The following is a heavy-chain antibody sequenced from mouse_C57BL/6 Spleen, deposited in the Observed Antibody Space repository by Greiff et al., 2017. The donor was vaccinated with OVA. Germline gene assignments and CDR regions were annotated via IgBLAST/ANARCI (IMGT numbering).Heavy chain of an antibody. CDR3: ARSGYGYIDY. J-gene: IGHJ2*01. CDR1: GYAFSSSW. V-gene: IGHV1-82*01. Sequence: QVQLQQSGPELVKPGASVKISCTASGYAFSSSWMNWVKQRPGKGLEWIGRIYPGDGDTNYNGKFTGKATLTADKSSSTAYMQLSSLTSEDSAVYFCARSGYGYIDYWGQGTTLTVSS. CDR2: IYPGDGDT. D-gene: IGHD2-10*02.